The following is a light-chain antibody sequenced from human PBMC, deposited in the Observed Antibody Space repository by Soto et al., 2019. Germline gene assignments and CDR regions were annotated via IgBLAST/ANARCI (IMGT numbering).Light chain of an antibody. CDR1: YSDVGGYNY. CDR2: EVT. J-gene: IGLJ2*01. V-gene: IGLV2-8*01. Sequence: QSALTQPPSASGSPGQSVTISCTGTYSDVGGYNYVSWYQNYPDKAPKLMISEVTKRPSGVPDRFSGSKSGNTASLTVSGLQGEDEADYYCSTYAGRGNLIFGGGTKVTVL. CDR3: STYAGRGNLI.